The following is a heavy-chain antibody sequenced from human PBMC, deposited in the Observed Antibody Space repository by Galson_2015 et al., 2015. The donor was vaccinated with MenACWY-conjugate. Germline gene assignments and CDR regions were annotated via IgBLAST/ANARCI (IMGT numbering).Heavy chain of an antibody. CDR3: SRDRVVNYHPYSAMIRGEAMDV. D-gene: IGHD3-10*01. V-gene: IGHV1-18*01. J-gene: IGHJ6*02. Sequence: SVKVSCKASDDRFTSYGISWVRQAPGQGLEWMGWISGYNGDTSYAQKYQDRVTMTTDTSTSTAYMELRSLRSDDTAVYYCSRDRVVNYHPYSAMIRGEAMDVWGQGTTVTVSS. CDR1: DDRFTSYG. CDR2: ISGYNGDT.